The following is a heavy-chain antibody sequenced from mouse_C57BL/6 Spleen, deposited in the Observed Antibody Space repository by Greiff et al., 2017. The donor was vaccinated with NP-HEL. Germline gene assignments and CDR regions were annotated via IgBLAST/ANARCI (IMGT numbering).Heavy chain of an antibody. CDR2: IDPNSGGT. CDR1: GYTFTSYW. Sequence: QVQLKQPGAELVKPGASVKLSCKASGYTFTSYWMHWVKQRPGRGLEWIGRIDPNSGGTKYNEKFKSKATLTVDKPSSTAYMQLSSLTSEDSAVYYCARSSYFGSSPFDVWGTGTTVTVSS. J-gene: IGHJ1*03. CDR3: ARSSYFGSSPFDV. V-gene: IGHV1-72*01. D-gene: IGHD1-1*01.